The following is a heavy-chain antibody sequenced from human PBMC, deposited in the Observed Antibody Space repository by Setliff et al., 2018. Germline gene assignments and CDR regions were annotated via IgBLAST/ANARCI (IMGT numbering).Heavy chain of an antibody. V-gene: IGHV3-7*01. CDR2: IKQDGSEK. CDR3: VRLAGQLGQTRSNYYYYYYMDV. Sequence: GGSLRLSCAASGFTFSSYWMSWVRQAPGKGLEWVANIKQDGSEKDYVDSVKGRLTISRDNAKKSLYLQMNSPAAEDTAVFYCVRLAGQLGQTRSNYYYYYYMDVWGKGTTVTVSS. CDR1: GFTFSSYW. J-gene: IGHJ6*03. D-gene: IGHD6-6*01.